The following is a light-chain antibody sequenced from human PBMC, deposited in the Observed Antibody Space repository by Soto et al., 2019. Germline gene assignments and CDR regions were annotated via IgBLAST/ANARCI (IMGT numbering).Light chain of an antibody. CDR1: QGISSY. CDR3: QQVNVYPST. J-gene: IGKJ4*01. CDR2: DAS. V-gene: IGKV1-9*01. Sequence: IHLTQSPSSLSASVRDRVTITCLASQGISSYLGWYQQKPGKAPNLLIYDASTLHSGVPSRFSGGGSGTDFTLTISSLQPEDFATYYCQQVNVYPSTFGGGTKVDIK.